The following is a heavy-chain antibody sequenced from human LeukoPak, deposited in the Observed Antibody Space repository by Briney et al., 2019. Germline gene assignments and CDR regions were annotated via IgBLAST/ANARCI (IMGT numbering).Heavy chain of an antibody. Sequence: GGSLRLSCAASGFTFSTYWMHWVRQAPGKGLEWVSAISGSGGSTYYADSVKGRFTISRDNSKNTLYLQMNSLRAEDTAVYYCAKYGGSYYFDYWGQGTLVTVSS. CDR3: AKYGGSYYFDY. V-gene: IGHV3-23*01. D-gene: IGHD1-26*01. J-gene: IGHJ4*02. CDR2: ISGSGGST. CDR1: GFTFSTYW.